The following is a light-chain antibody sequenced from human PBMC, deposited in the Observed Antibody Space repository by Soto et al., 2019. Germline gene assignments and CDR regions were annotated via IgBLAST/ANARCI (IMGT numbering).Light chain of an antibody. V-gene: IGKV3-15*01. J-gene: IGKJ1*01. CDR1: QSVSSY. Sequence: EIVMTQSPATLSVSPGERATLSCRASQSVSSYLAWYQQKPGQAPRLLIYGASTRATGIPARFSGSGSGTEFTLTISSLQSEDVAVYYCQQYNNWPGTGGQGPKVEI. CDR2: GAS. CDR3: QQYNNWPGT.